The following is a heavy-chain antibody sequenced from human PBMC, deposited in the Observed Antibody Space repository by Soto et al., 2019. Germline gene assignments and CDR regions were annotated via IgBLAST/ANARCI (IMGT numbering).Heavy chain of an antibody. J-gene: IGHJ6*02. D-gene: IGHD2-2*01. CDR3: ARGVRIVVVPAADGRCMDV. Sequence: GGSLRLSCAASGFTFSSYAMHWVRQAPGKGLEWVAVISYDGSNKYYADSVKGRFTISRDNSKNTLYLQMNSLRAEDTAVYYCARGVRIVVVPAADGRCMDVWGQGTKVTVSS. V-gene: IGHV3-30-3*01. CDR2: ISYDGSNK. CDR1: GFTFSSYA.